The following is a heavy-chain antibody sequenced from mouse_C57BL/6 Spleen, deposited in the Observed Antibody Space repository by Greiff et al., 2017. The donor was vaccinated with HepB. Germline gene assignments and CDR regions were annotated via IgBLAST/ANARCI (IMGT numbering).Heavy chain of an antibody. CDR1: GYSFTDYN. D-gene: IGHD2-4*01. CDR3: ARGKIYYDYDGGFAY. Sequence: SGPELVKPGASVKISCKASGYSFTDYNMNWVKQSNGKSLEWIGVINPNYGTTSYNQKFKGKATLTVDQSSSTAYMQLNSLTSEDSAVYYCARGKIYYDYDGGFAYWGQGTLVTVSA. J-gene: IGHJ3*01. CDR2: INPNYGTT. V-gene: IGHV1-39*01.